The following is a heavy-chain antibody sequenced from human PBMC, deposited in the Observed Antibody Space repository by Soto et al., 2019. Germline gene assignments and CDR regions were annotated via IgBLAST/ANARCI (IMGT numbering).Heavy chain of an antibody. V-gene: IGHV4-34*01. CDR2: INHSGST. CDR3: ARVWEGVWFDP. J-gene: IGHJ5*02. Sequence: SETLSLTCAVYGGSFSGYYWNWIRQPPGKGLEWIGEINHSGSTYYNPSLKSRVTISVDRSKNQFSLKLSSVTAADTAVYYCARVWEGVWFDPWGQGTLVTVSS. CDR1: GGSFSGYY. D-gene: IGHD1-26*01.